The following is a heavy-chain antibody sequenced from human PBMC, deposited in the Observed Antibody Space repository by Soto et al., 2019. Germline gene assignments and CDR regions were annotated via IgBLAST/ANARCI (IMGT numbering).Heavy chain of an antibody. Sequence: PGESLKISCKGSGYSFTSYWIGWVRQMPGKGLEWMGIIYPGDSDTRYSPSFQGQVAISADKSINTAYLQWSSLRASDTAIYYCARTFGGYLYSFDYCGGGTLVTVSS. CDR3: ARTFGGYLYSFDY. J-gene: IGHJ4*02. CDR1: GYSFTSYW. D-gene: IGHD1-26*01. CDR2: IYPGDSDT. V-gene: IGHV5-51*01.